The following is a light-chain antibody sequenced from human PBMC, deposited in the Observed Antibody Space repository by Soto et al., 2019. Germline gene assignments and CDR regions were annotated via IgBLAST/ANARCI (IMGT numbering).Light chain of an antibody. V-gene: IGLV2-8*01. Sequence: QSALTQPPSASGSPGQSVTISCTGTSSDVGGYNYVSWYQQHPGKAPKLMIYEVSKRPSGVPDRFSGSKSGNTASLTVSGLEAEDAADYYCRSSAGSFVVFGGGTKLTVL. CDR2: EVS. CDR3: RSSAGSFVV. J-gene: IGLJ2*01. CDR1: SSDVGGYNY.